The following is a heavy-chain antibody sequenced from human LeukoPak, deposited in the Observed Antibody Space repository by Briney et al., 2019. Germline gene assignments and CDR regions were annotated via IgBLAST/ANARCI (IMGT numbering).Heavy chain of an antibody. V-gene: IGHV3-23*01. D-gene: IGHD6-19*01. CDR3: TTTGDSGWYNH. CDR1: GFTFSNYA. J-gene: IGHJ4*02. Sequence: GGSLRLSCAATGFTFSNYAMSWVRQAPGQGLEWVSVISRNGAHPYYIDSVRDRFTVSRDNSKNILYLQMISLRAEDAALYYCTTTGDSGWYNHWGQGTLVTVSS. CDR2: ISRNGAHP.